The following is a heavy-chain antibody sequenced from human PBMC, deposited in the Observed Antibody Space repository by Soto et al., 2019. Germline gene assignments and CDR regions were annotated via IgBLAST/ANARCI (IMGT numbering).Heavy chain of an antibody. D-gene: IGHD6-6*01. CDR1: GGSISSGGYS. Sequence: PSETLSLTCAVSGGSISSGGYSWSWIRQPPGKGLEWIGYIYHSGSTYYNPSLKSRVTISVDRSKNQFSLKLNSVTAADTAVYYCARRGSSSSYYYYMDVWGKGTTVTVSS. J-gene: IGHJ6*03. CDR3: ARRGSSSSYYYYMDV. V-gene: IGHV4-30-2*01. CDR2: IYHSGST.